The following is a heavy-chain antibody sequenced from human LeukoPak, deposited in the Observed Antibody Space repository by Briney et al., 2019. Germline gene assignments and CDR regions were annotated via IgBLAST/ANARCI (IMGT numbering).Heavy chain of an antibody. CDR1: GLTFSDYA. D-gene: IGHD2-15*01. CDR2: ITSGFTP. CDR3: AKDYSDSRVADVFLEY. V-gene: IGHV3-23*01. J-gene: IGHJ4*02. Sequence: PGGSLSLSCAASGLTFSDYAMSWFRQAPGKGLEWVSGITSGFTPHYADSVKGRFTISRDNSKNTFHLQLNSLRAEDTAVYYCAKDYSDSRVADVFLEYWGQGTLVTVSS.